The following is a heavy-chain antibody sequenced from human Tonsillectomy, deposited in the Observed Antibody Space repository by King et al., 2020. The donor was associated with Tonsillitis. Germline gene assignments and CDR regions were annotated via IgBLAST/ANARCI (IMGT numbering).Heavy chain of an antibody. CDR3: ATEIRPNDD. CDR1: GFSFSTHA. CDR2: ISISGGTT. D-gene: IGHD3-16*01. J-gene: IGHJ4*02. Sequence: VQLVESGGGLVQPGGSLRLSCAASGFSFSTHAMSWVRQAPGKGLEWVSAISISGGTTYYADSVKGRFTISRDNSKSTLYLQMNSLRAEDTAIYYCATEIRPNDDWGQGTLVTVSS. V-gene: IGHV3-23*04.